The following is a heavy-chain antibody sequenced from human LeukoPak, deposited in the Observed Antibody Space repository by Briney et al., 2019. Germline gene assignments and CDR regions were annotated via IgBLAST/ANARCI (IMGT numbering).Heavy chain of an antibody. J-gene: IGHJ3*02. CDR1: GSTFSSYG. V-gene: IGHV3-30*18. Sequence: PGRSLRLSCAASGSTFSSYGMHWVRQAPGKGLEWVAVISYDGSNKYYADSVKGRFTISRDNSKNTLYLQMNSLRVEDTAVYYCAKGMCGGDCFDAFDIWGQGTMVTVSS. CDR3: AKGMCGGDCFDAFDI. D-gene: IGHD2-21*02. CDR2: ISYDGSNK.